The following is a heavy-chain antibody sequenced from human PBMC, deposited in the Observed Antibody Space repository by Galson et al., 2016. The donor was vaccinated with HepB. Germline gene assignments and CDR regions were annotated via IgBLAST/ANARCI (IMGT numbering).Heavy chain of an antibody. J-gene: IGHJ5*02. Sequence: SLRLSCAASGFKFSSYSMSWVRQAPGKGLEWVANIKQDGNEKDYVDSVEGRFTISRDNAKNSLFLQMNSLRAEDTAVYYCARDSIGRVGIEWFDPWGQGTLVTVSS. CDR3: ARDSIGRVGIEWFDP. D-gene: IGHD1-1*01. CDR1: GFKFSSYS. CDR2: IKQDGNEK. V-gene: IGHV3-7*04.